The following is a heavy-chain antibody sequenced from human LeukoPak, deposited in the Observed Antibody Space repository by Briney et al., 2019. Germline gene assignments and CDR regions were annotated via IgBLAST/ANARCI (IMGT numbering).Heavy chain of an antibody. D-gene: IGHD5-12*01. CDR2: IYYSGST. V-gene: IGHV4-61*01. CDR1: GGSVSSGSYY. CDR3: GGSSGDYDYYFDY. Sequence: PSETLSLTCTVSGGSVSSGSYYWSWIRQPPGKGLEWIGYIYYSGSTNYNPSLKSRVTISVDTSKNQFSLKLSSVTAADTAVYYRGGSSGDYDYYFDYWGQGTLVTVSS. J-gene: IGHJ4*02.